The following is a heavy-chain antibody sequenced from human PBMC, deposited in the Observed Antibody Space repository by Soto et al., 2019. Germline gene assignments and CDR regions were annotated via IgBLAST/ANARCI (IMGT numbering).Heavy chain of an antibody. Sequence: EVQLLESGGGLVQPGGSLRLSCAASGFTFSSYAMNWVRQAPGKGLEWVSVISGSGDSTYYADSVKGRFTISRDNSKNTLYLQMNSLRAEDTAVYYCARVDTAMVFDYWGQGTLVTVSS. V-gene: IGHV3-23*01. CDR1: GFTFSSYA. CDR2: ISGSGDST. CDR3: ARVDTAMVFDY. D-gene: IGHD5-18*01. J-gene: IGHJ4*02.